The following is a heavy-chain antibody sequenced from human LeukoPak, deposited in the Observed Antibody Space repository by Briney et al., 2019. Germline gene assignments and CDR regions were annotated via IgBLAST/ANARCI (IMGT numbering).Heavy chain of an antibody. V-gene: IGHV4-34*01. CDR1: GGSFSGYY. J-gene: IGHJ3*01. CDR3: ARELRYDNSDSGAF. Sequence: SETLSLTCAVYGGSFSGYYWSWIRQPPGKGLEWIGEINHSGSTNYNPSLKSRVTISVDTSKNQFSLKLTSVTAADTALYYYARELRYDNSDSGAFWGQGTVVTVSS. CDR2: INHSGST. D-gene: IGHD3-22*01.